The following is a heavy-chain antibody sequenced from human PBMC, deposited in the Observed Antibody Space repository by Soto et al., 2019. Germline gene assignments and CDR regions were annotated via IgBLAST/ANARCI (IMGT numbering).Heavy chain of an antibody. J-gene: IGHJ3*02. CDR2: ISWNSGSI. D-gene: IGHD2-2*01. CDR3: AKAVRAYIVVVPAAPKGHDGGLDAFDI. V-gene: IGHV3-9*01. Sequence: GGSLRLSCAASGFTFDDYAMHWVRQAPGKGLEWVSGISWNSGSIGYADSVKGRFTISRDNAKNSLYLQMNSLRAEDTALYYCAKAVRAYIVVVPAAPKGHDGGLDAFDIWGQGTMVTVSS. CDR1: GFTFDDYA.